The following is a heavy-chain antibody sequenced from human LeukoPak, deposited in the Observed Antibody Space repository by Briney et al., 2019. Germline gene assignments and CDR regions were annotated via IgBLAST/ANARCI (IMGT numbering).Heavy chain of an antibody. J-gene: IGHJ4*02. Sequence: QPGGSLRLSCAASGFTFSSYAMSWVRQAPGKGLEWVSAISGSGGSTYYADSVKGRFTISRDNSKNTLYLQMNSLRAEDTAVYYCANDYHGWIQLWLRHYWGQGTLVTVSS. CDR2: ISGSGGST. CDR3: ANDYHGWIQLWLRHY. V-gene: IGHV3-23*01. D-gene: IGHD5-18*01. CDR1: GFTFSSYA.